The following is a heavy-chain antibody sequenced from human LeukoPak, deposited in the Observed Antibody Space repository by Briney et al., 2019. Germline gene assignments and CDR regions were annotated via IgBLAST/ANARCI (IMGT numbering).Heavy chain of an antibody. CDR1: GFTFSSYS. CDR2: ISSSSSTI. V-gene: IGHV3-48*01. Sequence: PGGSLRLSCAASGFTFSSYSMNWVRQAPGKGLEWVSYISSSSSTIYYADSVKGRFTISRDNSRNTLYLQMNSLRAEDTAVYYCAREVRFGETHSYYYYYGMDVWGQGTTVTVSS. J-gene: IGHJ6*02. CDR3: AREVRFGETHSYYYYYGMDV. D-gene: IGHD3-10*01.